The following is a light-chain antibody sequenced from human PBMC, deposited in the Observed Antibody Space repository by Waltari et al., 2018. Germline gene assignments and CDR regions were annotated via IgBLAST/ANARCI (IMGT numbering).Light chain of an antibody. Sequence: QSALTQPASVSGSPGQSITISCPGTGRDIGGYNYVSWYQQHPGKAPKVMIYDVFYRPSGVSNRFSGSKSGNTASLTISGLQAEDEADYYCSSYTSSSALVFGTGTKVTVL. CDR1: GRDIGGYNY. CDR3: SSYTSSSALV. J-gene: IGLJ1*01. CDR2: DVF. V-gene: IGLV2-14*03.